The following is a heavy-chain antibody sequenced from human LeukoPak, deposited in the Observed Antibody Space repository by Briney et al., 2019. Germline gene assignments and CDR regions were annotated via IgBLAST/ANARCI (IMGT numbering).Heavy chain of an antibody. CDR1: GFTFDDYA. D-gene: IGHD5-24*01. V-gene: IGHV3-9*01. Sequence: GGSLRLSCAASGFTFDDYAMHWVRQAPGKGLEWVSGSSWNSVNIGYEDSVKGRFTISRDNAKNSLYLQMNSLRPEDTALYYCVKDRGLRNQWLQVTYDSWGQGTLVTVSS. CDR2: SSWNSVNI. J-gene: IGHJ4*02. CDR3: VKDRGLRNQWLQVTYDS.